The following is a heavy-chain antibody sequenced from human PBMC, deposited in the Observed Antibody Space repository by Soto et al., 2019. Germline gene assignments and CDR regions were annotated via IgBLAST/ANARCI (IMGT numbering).Heavy chain of an antibody. CDR1: GFTFSNSW. V-gene: IGHV3-74*01. CDR3: VDGGYSGEGVYSFDL. D-gene: IGHD5-12*01. J-gene: IGHJ4*02. Sequence: GRSLRLSCAAAGFTFSNSWIYWVLQAPGKGLVWVSRINGDGSNINYADSVKGRFTISRDNAKNTLYLQLNSLRVEDTAVYYCVDGGYSGEGVYSFDLWGPATLVTV. CDR2: INGDGSNI.